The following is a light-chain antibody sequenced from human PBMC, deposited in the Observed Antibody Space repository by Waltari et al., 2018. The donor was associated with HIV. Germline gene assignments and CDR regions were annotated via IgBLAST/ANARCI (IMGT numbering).Light chain of an antibody. Sequence: EIVMTQSPATLSVSPGERATLSCRASQRVSSNLAWYQQKPGQAPRLLIYCASTRATGIPARFSGSGSGTEFTLTISSLQSEDFAVYYWQQYNNWPPVTFGGGTKVEIK. V-gene: IGKV3-15*01. J-gene: IGKJ4*01. CDR1: QRVSSN. CDR3: QQYNNWPPVT. CDR2: CAS.